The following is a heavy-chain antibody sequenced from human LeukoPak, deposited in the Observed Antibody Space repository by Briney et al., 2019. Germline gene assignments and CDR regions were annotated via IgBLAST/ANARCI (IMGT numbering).Heavy chain of an antibody. CDR1: GFTFSSYA. V-gene: IGHV3-23*01. D-gene: IGHD3-22*01. J-gene: IGHJ4*02. CDR3: AKAKGYDSSGYPYYFDY. CDR2: ISGSGGST. Sequence: GGSLRLSCAASGFTFSSYAMSWVRRAPGKGLEWVSAISGSGGSTYYADSVKGRFTISRDNSKNTLYLQMNSLRAEDTAVYYCAKAKGYDSSGYPYYFDYWGQGTLVTVSS.